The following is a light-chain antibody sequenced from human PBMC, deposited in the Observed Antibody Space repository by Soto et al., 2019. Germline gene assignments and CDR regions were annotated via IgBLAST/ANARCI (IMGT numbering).Light chain of an antibody. J-gene: IGKJ4*02. Sequence: DIVMTQSPLSLPVTPGEPASISCRSSQSLLHSNGYNYLDWYLQKPGQSPQLLIYLGSNRSSGVPDMFSGSGTGIDFTLKISGVEAEDVGVYYCMQALQTPTFGGGTKVES. CDR2: LGS. CDR1: QSLLHSNGYNY. CDR3: MQALQTPT. V-gene: IGKV2-28*01.